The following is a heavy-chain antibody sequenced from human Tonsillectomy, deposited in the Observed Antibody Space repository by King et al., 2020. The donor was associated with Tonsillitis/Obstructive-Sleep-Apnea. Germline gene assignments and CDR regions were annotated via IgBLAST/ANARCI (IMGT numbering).Heavy chain of an antibody. CDR2: ISYDGSNK. Sequence: VQLVESGGGVVQPGTSLRLSCAASGFTFSSYGMYWVRQAPGKGLEWVAVISYDGSNKYYADSVKGRFTISRDNSKNTLYLQMNSLSAEDTAVYYCAKDGRDIVVDPDYDYYYYMDVWGKGTTVTVSS. J-gene: IGHJ6*03. V-gene: IGHV3-30*18. D-gene: IGHD2-2*01. CDR1: GFTFSSYG. CDR3: AKDGRDIVVDPDYDYYYYMDV.